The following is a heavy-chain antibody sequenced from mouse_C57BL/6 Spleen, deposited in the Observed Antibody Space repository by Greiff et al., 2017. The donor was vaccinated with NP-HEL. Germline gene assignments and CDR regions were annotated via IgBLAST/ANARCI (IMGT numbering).Heavy chain of an antibody. CDR2: ISYDGSN. D-gene: IGHD1-1*01. CDR1: GYSITSGYY. Sequence: ESGPGLVKPSQSLSLTCSVTGYSITSGYYWNWIRQFPGNKLEWMGYISYDGSNNYNPSLKNLISITRDTSKNQFFLKLNSVTTEDTATYYCAREGYYGSSYVAWFAYWGQGTLVTVSA. CDR3: AREGYYGSSYVAWFAY. V-gene: IGHV3-6*01. J-gene: IGHJ3*01.